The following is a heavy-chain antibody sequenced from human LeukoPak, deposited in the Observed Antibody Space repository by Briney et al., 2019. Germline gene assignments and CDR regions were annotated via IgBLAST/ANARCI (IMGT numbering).Heavy chain of an antibody. CDR2: MYVSGSTNYSPSLYT. V-gene: IGHV4-4*07. CDR1: GGSISSYF. D-gene: IGHD6-19*01. J-gene: IGHJ4*02. CDR3: AKYGNSGWVIDN. Sequence: SETLSLTCTVSGGSISSYFWSWMRQPAGKGLGWIGRMYVSGSTNYSPSLYTNYNPSLKSRVTMSVDTSKNQFSLKLSSVTAVDTAVYFCAKYGNSGWVIDNWGQGTLVTVSS.